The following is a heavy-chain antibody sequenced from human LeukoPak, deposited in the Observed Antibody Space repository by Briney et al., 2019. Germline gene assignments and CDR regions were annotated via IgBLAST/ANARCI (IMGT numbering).Heavy chain of an antibody. J-gene: IGHJ6*02. Sequence: GGSLRLSCAASAFTVSSDWMSWVRQAPGKGLESVSAIIGSGGRTYYADSVKGRFTISRDNSKNTLYLQMNSLRAEDTAVYYCAKVIDYDFWSGYYNYYYYYGMDVWGQGTTVTVSS. CDR2: IIGSGGRT. V-gene: IGHV3-23*01. CDR1: AFTVSSDW. D-gene: IGHD3-3*01. CDR3: AKVIDYDFWSGYYNYYYYYGMDV.